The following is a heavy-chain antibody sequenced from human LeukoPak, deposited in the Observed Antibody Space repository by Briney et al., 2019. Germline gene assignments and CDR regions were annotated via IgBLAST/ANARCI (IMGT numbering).Heavy chain of an antibody. V-gene: IGHV3-7*01. D-gene: IGHD6-6*01. CDR2: IKPGGSEG. J-gene: IGHJ3*02. CDR3: AREGRHLGAFDI. CDR1: GFTFSTYW. Sequence: PGGSLRLSCAASGFTFSTYWMAWVRQAPGKGLEWVANIKPGGSEGYYVDSVKGRFTISRDNAKNSLYLQMNSLSAEDTAVYYCAREGRHLGAFDIWGQGTMVTVSS.